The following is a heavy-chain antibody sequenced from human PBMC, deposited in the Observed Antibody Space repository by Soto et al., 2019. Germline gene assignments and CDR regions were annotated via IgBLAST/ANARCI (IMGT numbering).Heavy chain of an antibody. D-gene: IGHD7-27*01. CDR1: GFTFGSYG. CDR3: AKDLLGPGRAYGMDV. V-gene: IGHV3-30*18. J-gene: IGHJ6*02. CDR2: ISYDGSNK. Sequence: QVQLVESGGGVVQSGRSLRLSCAASGFTFGSYGMHWVRQAPGKGLEWVAVISYDGSNKYYADSVKGRFTISRDNSKNTLYLQMNSLRAEDTAVYYCAKDLLGPGRAYGMDVWGQGTTVTVSS.